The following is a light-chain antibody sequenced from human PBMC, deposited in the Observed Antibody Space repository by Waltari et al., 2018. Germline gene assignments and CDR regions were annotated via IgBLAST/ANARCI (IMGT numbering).Light chain of an antibody. V-gene: IGKV2-29*02. CDR3: MQGIHFPYT. CDR2: EVS. Sequence: QSLLRNDGKTHLFWHLQKPGQSPQLLMFEVSRRVSGVPDRFSGSGSGTTFTLKISRVEAEDVGVYYCMQGIHFPYTFGQGTKLEIK. CDR1: QSLLRNDGKTH. J-gene: IGKJ2*01.